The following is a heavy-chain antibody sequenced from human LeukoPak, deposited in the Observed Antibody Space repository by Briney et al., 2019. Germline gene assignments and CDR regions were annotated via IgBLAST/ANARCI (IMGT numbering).Heavy chain of an antibody. Sequence: PGGSLRLSCAASGFTFSSYAMSWVRPAPGKGLEWVSTFSDSGGTTYYADSVKGRFTISRDNSNNTLYLQIYSLRAESTDLYYCGKRGRYCSRTRCLNLFDLWGQGTLDTVS. CDR2: FSDSGGTT. CDR3: GKRGRYCSRTRCLNLFDL. D-gene: IGHD2-2*01. J-gene: IGHJ5*02. CDR1: GFTFSSYA. V-gene: IGHV3-23*01.